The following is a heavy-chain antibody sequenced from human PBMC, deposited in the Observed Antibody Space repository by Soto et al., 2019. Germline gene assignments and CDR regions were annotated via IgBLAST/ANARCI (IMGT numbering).Heavy chain of an antibody. D-gene: IGHD3-9*01. Sequence: SETLSLTCTVSGGSISSGDYYWSWIRQPPGKGLEWIGYIYYSGSTYYNPSLKSRVTISVDTSKNQFSLKLSSVTAADTAVYYCARGSHPVGILTGCTFDYWGQGTLVTVSS. CDR3: ARGSHPVGILTGCTFDY. CDR2: IYYSGST. V-gene: IGHV4-30-4*01. J-gene: IGHJ4*02. CDR1: GGSISSGDYY.